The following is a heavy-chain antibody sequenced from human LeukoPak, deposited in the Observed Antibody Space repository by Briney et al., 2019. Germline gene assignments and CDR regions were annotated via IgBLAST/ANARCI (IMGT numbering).Heavy chain of an antibody. CDR3: ARTYSGSYGDAFDI. D-gene: IGHD1-26*01. V-gene: IGHV4-59*12. Sequence: SETLSLTCTVSGGSISSYYWSWIRQPPGKGLEWIGYIYYSGSTYYNPSLKSRVTISVDTSKNQFSLKLSSVTAADTAVYYCARTYSGSYGDAFDIWGQGTMVTVSS. CDR2: IYYSGST. J-gene: IGHJ3*02. CDR1: GGSISSYY.